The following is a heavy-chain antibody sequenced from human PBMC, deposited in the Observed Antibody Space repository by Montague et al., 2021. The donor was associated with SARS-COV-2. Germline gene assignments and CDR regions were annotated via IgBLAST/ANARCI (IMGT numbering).Heavy chain of an antibody. V-gene: IGHV3-48*03. CDR1: GFTFSGYE. D-gene: IGHD3-3*01. CDR2: ISSSGSTI. CDR3: AREKARITIFGAPRGYMDV. Sequence: YRSISWAASGFTFSGYEMNWVRQAPGKGLEWVSYISSSGSTIYYADSVKGRFTISRDNAKNSLYLQMNSLRAEDTAVYYCAREKARITIFGAPRGYMDVWGKEATGTVSS. J-gene: IGHJ6*03.